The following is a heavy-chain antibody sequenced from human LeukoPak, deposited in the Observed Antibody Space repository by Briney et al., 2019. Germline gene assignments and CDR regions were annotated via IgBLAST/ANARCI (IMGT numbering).Heavy chain of an antibody. CDR2: IYSGGST. CDR1: GFTVSSNY. V-gene: IGHV3-66*01. Sequence: GGSLRLSCAASGFTVSSNYMSWVRQAPGKGLEWVSVIYSGGSTYYADSVKGRFTISKDNSKNTLYLQMNSLRAEDTAVYYCAREAGNLGWFDPWGQGTLVTVSS. D-gene: IGHD1-14*01. CDR3: AREAGNLGWFDP. J-gene: IGHJ5*02.